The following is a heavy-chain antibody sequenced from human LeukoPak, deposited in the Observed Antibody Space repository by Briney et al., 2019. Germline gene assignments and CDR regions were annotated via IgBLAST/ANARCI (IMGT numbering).Heavy chain of an antibody. Sequence: SETLSLTCTVSGGSISSYYWSWIRQPPGKGLEWIGYICYSGSTNYNPSLKSRVTISVDTSKNQFSLKLSSVTAADTAVYYCARYLAAAGTKNAFDIWGQGTMVTVSS. CDR2: ICYSGST. D-gene: IGHD6-13*01. CDR3: ARYLAAAGTKNAFDI. CDR1: GGSISSYY. J-gene: IGHJ3*02. V-gene: IGHV4-59*01.